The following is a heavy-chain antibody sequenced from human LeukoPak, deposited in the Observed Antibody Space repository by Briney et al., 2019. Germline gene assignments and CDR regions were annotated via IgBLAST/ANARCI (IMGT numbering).Heavy chain of an antibody. CDR3: ATGQWLAPPPDS. CDR1: GFTYSKYW. CDR2: IKTDGTVT. D-gene: IGHD6-19*01. Sequence: GGSLTLSCAASGFTYSKYWMLWVRHAPGRGRESVSRIKTDGTVTTYADSVKGRFTVSRDNADNTMFLEMDSVRDEDTAVYYCATGQWLAPPPDSWGQGAPVTVSS. J-gene: IGHJ6*01. V-gene: IGHV3-74*01.